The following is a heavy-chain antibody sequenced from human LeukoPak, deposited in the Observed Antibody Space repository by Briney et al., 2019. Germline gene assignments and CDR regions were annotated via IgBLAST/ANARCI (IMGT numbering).Heavy chain of an antibody. CDR2: ISYDGSYK. Sequence: GGSLRLSCAASGFTFSSYAMHWVRQAPGKGLEWVTVISYDGSYKYYADSVKGRFTISRDNSKNTLYLQMNSLRAEDTAVYYCAKGLENYDYPSLVGYWGQGTLVTVSS. J-gene: IGHJ4*02. D-gene: IGHD3-16*01. CDR1: GFTFSSYA. V-gene: IGHV3-30*04. CDR3: AKGLENYDYPSLVGY.